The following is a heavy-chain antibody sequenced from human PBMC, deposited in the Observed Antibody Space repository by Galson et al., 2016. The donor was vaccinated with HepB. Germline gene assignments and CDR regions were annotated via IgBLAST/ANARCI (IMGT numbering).Heavy chain of an antibody. J-gene: IGHJ3*02. CDR2: INLYMGTT. CDR1: GFTFSSSG. V-gene: IGHV1-18*01. D-gene: IGHD2-21*01. CDR3: ARAQPYSFFGI. Sequence: SVKVSCKASGFTFSSSGISWLRQAPGQGLEWMGWINLYMGTTDSAQHLQGRVFMTSDISTSTAYMELRSLRSDDTAVYYCARAQPYSFFGIWGQGTVVIVSS.